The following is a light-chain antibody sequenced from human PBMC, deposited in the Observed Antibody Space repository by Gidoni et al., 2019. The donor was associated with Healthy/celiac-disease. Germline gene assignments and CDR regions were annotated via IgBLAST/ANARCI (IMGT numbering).Light chain of an antibody. J-gene: IGKJ1*01. V-gene: IGKV4-1*01. CDR3: QQYYSTPPT. CDR2: WAS. Sequence: TQSPASLAVSLGERATINCKSSQSVLYSSNNKNYLAWYQQTPGQPPKLLIYWASTRESGVPDRFSGSGSGTDFTLTISSLQAEDVAVYYCQQYYSTPPTFGQGTKVEIK. CDR1: QSVLYSSNNKNY.